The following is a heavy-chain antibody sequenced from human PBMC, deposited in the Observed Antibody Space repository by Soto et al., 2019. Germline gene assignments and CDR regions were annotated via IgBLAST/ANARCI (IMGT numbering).Heavy chain of an antibody. J-gene: IGHJ4*02. CDR2: ISGSGGST. V-gene: IGHV3-23*01. CDR1: GFTFSSYA. Sequence: EVQLLESGGGLVQPGGSLRLSCAASGFTFSSYAMNWVRPAPGKGLEWVSVISGSGGSTYSADSVKGRFTISRDNSKNALYLQMNSLRAEDTGVYYCASRSSGWAFDYWGQGTLVTVSS. CDR3: ASRSSGWAFDY. D-gene: IGHD6-19*01.